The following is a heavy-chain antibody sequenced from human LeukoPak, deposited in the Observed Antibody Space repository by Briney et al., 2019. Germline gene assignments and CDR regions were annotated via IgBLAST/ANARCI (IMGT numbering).Heavy chain of an antibody. CDR3: AREASYYDSSGYYC. CDR2: IKEDGSER. Sequence: GGSLRLSCEGSAFIFSGHWMNWVRQTPGKGLEWVASIKEDGSERQYVDSVKGRFSISRDNTKGSLFLQLNSLRAEDTAVYYCAREASYYDSSGYYCWGQGTLVTVSS. V-gene: IGHV3-7*03. J-gene: IGHJ4*02. CDR1: AFIFSGHW. D-gene: IGHD3-22*01.